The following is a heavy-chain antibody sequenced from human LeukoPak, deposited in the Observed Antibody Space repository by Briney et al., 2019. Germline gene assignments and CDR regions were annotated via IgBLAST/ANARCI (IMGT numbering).Heavy chain of an antibody. CDR1: GGSISSGDYY. Sequence: SETLSLTCTVSGGSISSGDYYWSWIRQPAGKGLEWIGRIYTSGGSYYNPSLKSRVTISLDTSKNQFSLKLSSVTAADTAVYYCAREYSGYDWLGKHYYYYMDVWGKGTTVTISS. D-gene: IGHD5-12*01. CDR3: AREYSGYDWLGKHYYYYMDV. CDR2: IYTSGGS. J-gene: IGHJ6*03. V-gene: IGHV4-61*02.